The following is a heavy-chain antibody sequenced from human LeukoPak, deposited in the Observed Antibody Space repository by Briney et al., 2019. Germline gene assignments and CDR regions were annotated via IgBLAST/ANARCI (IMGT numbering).Heavy chain of an antibody. Sequence: ASAKLSCKASAYTFTSYGISRVRQAPGHGLEWLGWISAYNGNTNDVKKIQGRVTMTTHTSTSTAYMELRSLRCDDTAVYYCARDFQLVRGILWFDPWGQGTLVAVSS. CDR1: AYTFTSYG. V-gene: IGHV1-18*01. D-gene: IGHD3-10*01. J-gene: IGHJ5*02. CDR2: ISAYNGNT. CDR3: ARDFQLVRGILWFDP.